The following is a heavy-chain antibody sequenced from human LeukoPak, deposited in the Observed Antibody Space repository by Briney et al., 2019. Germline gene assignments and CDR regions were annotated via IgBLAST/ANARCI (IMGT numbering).Heavy chain of an antibody. Sequence: GGSLRLSCAASEFTFSRYWMSWVRQAQGKGLEWVANIKEDGNEKYCVDSVKGRFTISRDNARKSLYLQMNSLRAEDTAVYYCARLGADYYYYYMDVWGKGTTVTVSS. J-gene: IGHJ6*03. CDR3: ARLGADYYYYYMDV. V-gene: IGHV3-7*01. D-gene: IGHD3-16*01. CDR2: IKEDGNEK. CDR1: EFTFSRYW.